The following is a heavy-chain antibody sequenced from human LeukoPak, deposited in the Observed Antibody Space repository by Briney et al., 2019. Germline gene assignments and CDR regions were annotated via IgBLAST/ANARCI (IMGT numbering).Heavy chain of an antibody. CDR3: ARHDYDSTGSYWGYYFDY. V-gene: IGHV4-39*01. Sequence: PSETLFLTCSVSGASVSSVSDYWGWFRQSPGEGLEWIGSIIYGGRTYYNPSLKSRVTMSVDTSKNQFSLKMRSVTAADTAVYYCARHDYDSTGSYWGYYFDYWGQGTLVTASS. CDR1: GASVSSVSDY. D-gene: IGHD3-22*01. J-gene: IGHJ4*02. CDR2: IIYGGRT.